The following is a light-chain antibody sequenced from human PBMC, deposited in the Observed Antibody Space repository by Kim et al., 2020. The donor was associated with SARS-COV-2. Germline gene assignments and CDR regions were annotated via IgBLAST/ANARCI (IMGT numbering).Light chain of an antibody. CDR1: IGSIASTY. Sequence: KTVTISCTRSIGSIASTYIQWYQHRPGSSPTIVIYEDNKRPSGVPDRFSGSIDRASNSASLTISGLKTEDEADYYCQSYDSDSHWVFGGGTQLTVL. J-gene: IGLJ3*02. CDR3: QSYDSDSHWV. CDR2: EDN. V-gene: IGLV6-57*01.